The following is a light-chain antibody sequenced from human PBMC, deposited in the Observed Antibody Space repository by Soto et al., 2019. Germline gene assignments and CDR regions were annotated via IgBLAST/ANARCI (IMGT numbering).Light chain of an antibody. CDR2: LAS. CDR3: HQRQSWPRT. J-gene: IGKJ1*01. CDR1: QAVNTR. V-gene: IGKV3-11*01. Sequence: EIVLTQSPATLSSFPGDRVTLSCRASQAVNTRLAWYQHKPGQAPRLLIYLASNRAAGVPARFSGSGSGTDFTLTISKVEPEDFAVYYCHQRQSWPRTFGQGTTVDIK.